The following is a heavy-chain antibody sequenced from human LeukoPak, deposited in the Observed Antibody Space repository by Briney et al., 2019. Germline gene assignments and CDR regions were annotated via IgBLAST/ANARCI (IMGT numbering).Heavy chain of an antibody. V-gene: IGHV1-18*01. CDR3: ARIDYGDYSPDY. D-gene: IGHD4-17*01. CDR2: ISAYNGNT. J-gene: IGHJ4*02. Sequence: GASVKVSCKASGYTFTSYGISWVRRAPGQGLEWMGWISAYNGNTNYAQKLQGRVTMTTDTSTSTAYMELRSLRSDDTAVYYCARIDYGDYSPDYWAREPWSPSPQ. CDR1: GYTFTSYG.